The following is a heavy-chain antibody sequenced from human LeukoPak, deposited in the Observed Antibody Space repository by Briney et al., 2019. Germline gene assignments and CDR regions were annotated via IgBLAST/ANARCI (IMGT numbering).Heavy chain of an antibody. CDR1: GYTFTSYG. D-gene: IGHD3-22*01. J-gene: IGHJ4*02. CDR3: ARDFSLNYSDSSGYSDY. Sequence: GASVKVSCKASGYTFTSYGISWVGQAPGQGREGMGWISAYNGNTTYAQKLQGRVTMTTDTSTSTAYMELRSLRSDATAVYYCARDFSLNYSDSSGYSDYWGQGTLVTVSS. CDR2: ISAYNGNT. V-gene: IGHV1-18*01.